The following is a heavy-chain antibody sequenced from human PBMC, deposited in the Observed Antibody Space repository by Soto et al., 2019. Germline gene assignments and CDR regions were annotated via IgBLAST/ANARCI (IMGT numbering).Heavy chain of an antibody. CDR3: ARQVLLWSGDHEPKGFDP. CDR2: ISAYNGNT. V-gene: IGHV1-18*01. D-gene: IGHD3-10*01. Sequence: ASVKVSCKASGYTFTSYGISWVRQAPGQGLEWMGWISAYNGNTNYAQKLQGRVTMTTDTSTSTAYMELRSLRSDDTAVYYCARQVLLWSGDHEPKGFDPWGQGTLVTVSS. CDR1: GYTFTSYG. J-gene: IGHJ5*02.